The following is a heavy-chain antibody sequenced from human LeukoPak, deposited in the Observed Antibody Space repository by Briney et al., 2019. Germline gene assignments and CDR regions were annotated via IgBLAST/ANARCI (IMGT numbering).Heavy chain of an antibody. CDR3: ARVWAYYYEAQN. CDR2: IYTSGST. D-gene: IGHD3-22*01. CDR1: GGSISSGSYY. Sequence: PSQALSLTCTVSGGSISSGSYYWSWIRQPAGKGLEWVGRIYTSGSTNYNPSLKSRVTISVDTSKNQFSLKLSAVTAADTAVYYCARVWAYYYEAQNWGQGTLVTVSS. J-gene: IGHJ4*02. V-gene: IGHV4-61*02.